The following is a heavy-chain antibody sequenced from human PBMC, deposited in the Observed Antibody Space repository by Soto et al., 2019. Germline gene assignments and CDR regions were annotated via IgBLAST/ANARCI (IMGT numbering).Heavy chain of an antibody. Sequence: VQLVQSGAEVKKPGASVKVSCKASGYTFTGYYMHWVRQAPGQGLEWMGWINPNSVGTNYAQKFQGWVTMTRDPYISTSYMELSRLRSDDTAVYYWASRAQYYDILTGYASPGDYYYYMYVGGKGTTVTVSS. V-gene: IGHV1-2*04. J-gene: IGHJ6*03. CDR2: INPNSVGT. D-gene: IGHD3-9*01. CDR3: ASRAQYYDILTGYASPGDYYYYMYV. CDR1: GYTFTGYY.